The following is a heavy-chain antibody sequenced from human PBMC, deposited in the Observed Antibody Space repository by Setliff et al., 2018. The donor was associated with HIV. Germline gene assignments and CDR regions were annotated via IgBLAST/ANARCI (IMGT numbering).Heavy chain of an antibody. D-gene: IGHD6-13*01. CDR1: GYSISSGYY. CDR3: ARLAGQRTIAAADYFFDF. V-gene: IGHV4-38-2*01. Sequence: TLSLPCAVSGYSISSGYYWGWIRQPPGKGLEWIGAIYHSGSSYYSPSLKSRVTLFLDTSKNQFSLTLNSLTAADTAVYYCARLAGQRTIAAADYFFDFWGQGALVTVSS. J-gene: IGHJ4*02. CDR2: IYHSGSS.